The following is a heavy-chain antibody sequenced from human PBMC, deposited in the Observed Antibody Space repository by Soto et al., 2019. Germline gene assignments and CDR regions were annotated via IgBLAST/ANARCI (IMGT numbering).Heavy chain of an antibody. J-gene: IGHJ6*03. Sequence: QVKLLQSGAEVKKPGASVKVSCKASGYTFTNYGITWVRQAPGKGLEWIGWISAYNVDTHSTPRRQGRVTMTTDTSTSTAYMELRALRSEDTAVYYCARVRHLVGYFYYCMDVWGKGTTVTVSS. V-gene: IGHV1-18*01. CDR1: GYTFTNYG. CDR2: ISAYNVDT. CDR3: ARVRHLVGYFYYCMDV. D-gene: IGHD6-6*01.